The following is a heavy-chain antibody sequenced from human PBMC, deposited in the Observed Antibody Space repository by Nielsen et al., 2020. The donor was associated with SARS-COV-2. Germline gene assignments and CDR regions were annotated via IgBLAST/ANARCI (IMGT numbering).Heavy chain of an antibody. CDR2: VNPNSGAT. CDR1: GYTFTSYG. D-gene: IGHD3-10*01. Sequence: ASVKVSCKASGYTFTSYGISWVRQAPGQGPEWMGRVNPNSGATNYAQKFQSRVTLTRDTSINTTYMELNRLTSDDTAVYYCARVRSSSGIWFDPWGQGTLVVVSS. CDR3: ARVRSSSGIWFDP. V-gene: IGHV1-2*06. J-gene: IGHJ5*02.